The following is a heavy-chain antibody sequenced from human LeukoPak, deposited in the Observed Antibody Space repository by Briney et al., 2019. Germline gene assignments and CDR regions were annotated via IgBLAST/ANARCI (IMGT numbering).Heavy chain of an antibody. J-gene: IGHJ4*02. D-gene: IGHD3-22*01. CDR3: ARMYYDTTGYYYYFDY. Sequence: GAPVKVSCKTSGYTFTGRSLHWVRQSPGQGLQWMGRINPDSGDTSYPQKFQGRVTMTRDTSIRTAYMELSGLRVDDTAVYYCARMYYDTTGYYYYFDYWGQGTLVIVSS. V-gene: IGHV1-2*06. CDR1: GYTFTGRS. CDR2: INPDSGDT.